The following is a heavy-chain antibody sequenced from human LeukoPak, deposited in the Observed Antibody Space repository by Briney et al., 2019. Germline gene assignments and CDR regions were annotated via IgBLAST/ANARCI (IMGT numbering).Heavy chain of an antibody. CDR1: GGSISSSSYY. J-gene: IGHJ4*02. CDR2: IYYSGST. V-gene: IGHV4-39*07. D-gene: IGHD5-12*01. Sequence: SETLSLTCTVSGGSISSSSYYWGWIRQPPGKGLEWIGSIYYSGSTYYNPSLKSRVTISVDTSKNQFSLKLSSVTAADTAVYYCARGGYSGYDYTVGYFDYWGQGTLVTVSS. CDR3: ARGGYSGYDYTVGYFDY.